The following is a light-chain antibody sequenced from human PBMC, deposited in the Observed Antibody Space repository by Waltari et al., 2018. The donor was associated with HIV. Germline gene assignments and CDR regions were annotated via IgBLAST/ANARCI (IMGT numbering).Light chain of an antibody. CDR3: FSYRSSSSFAV. V-gene: IGLV2-14*01. J-gene: IGLJ1*01. CDR1: SSDIGGYNY. Sequence: QSALTQPASVSGPPGQSITISCTGTSSDIGGYNYVSWYQQYPGQAPRLIIYEVTSRPSGISNRLSGPKSGNTASLTISGLQTEDEAEYFCFSYRSSSSFAVFGTGTKVSVL. CDR2: EVT.